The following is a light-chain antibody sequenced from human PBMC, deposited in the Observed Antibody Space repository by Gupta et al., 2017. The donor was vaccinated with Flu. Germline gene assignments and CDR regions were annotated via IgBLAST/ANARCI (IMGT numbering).Light chain of an antibody. CDR1: QNIAKF. CDR3: QQSYSTPHT. J-gene: IGKJ2*01. CDR2: SAS. Sequence: DIQMTQSPSSLSSSVGDTVTITCRASQNIAKFLNWYQQKAGKAPKLLLNSASTLHTGVPSRFSGGGSGTGFTLTISGLQPEDFATYYCQQSYSTPHTFGQGTDLEIK. V-gene: IGKV1-39*01.